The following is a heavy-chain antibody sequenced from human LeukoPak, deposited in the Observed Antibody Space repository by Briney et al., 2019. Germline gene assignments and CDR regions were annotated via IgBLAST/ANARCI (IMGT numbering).Heavy chain of an antibody. CDR2: ISGSGGST. J-gene: IGHJ6*04. CDR1: GFTLSSMA. D-gene: IGHD2-2*01. V-gene: IGHV3-23*01. Sequence: PGGSLSFSVAASGFTLSSMAMSGVGQAQGKGWEGVSAISGSGGSTYYADSVKGRFTISRDNSKNTLYLQMNSLRAEDTAVYYCARRVVPATMDVWGKGTTVTVSS. CDR3: ARRVVPATMDV.